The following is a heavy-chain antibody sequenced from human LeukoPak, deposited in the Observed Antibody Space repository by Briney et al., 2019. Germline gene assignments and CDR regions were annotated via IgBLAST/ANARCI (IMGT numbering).Heavy chain of an antibody. D-gene: IGHD6-19*01. Sequence: ASVKVSCKASGGTFSSYAISWVRQAPGQGLEWMGGIIPIFGTANYAQKFQGRVTMTRDTSTSTVYMELSSLRSEDTAVYYCARDTLPNSGIAVAGEFDPWGQGTLVTVSS. CDR3: ARDTLPNSGIAVAGEFDP. J-gene: IGHJ5*02. V-gene: IGHV1-69*05. CDR1: GGTFSSYA. CDR2: IIPIFGTA.